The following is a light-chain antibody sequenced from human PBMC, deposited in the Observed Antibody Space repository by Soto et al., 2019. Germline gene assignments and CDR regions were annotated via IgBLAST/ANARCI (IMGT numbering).Light chain of an antibody. V-gene: IGKV3-20*01. CDR2: RIY. J-gene: IGKJ1*01. CDR3: QQYDNCPRT. CDR1: EALGRNY. Sequence: ETLLTQSPGTLSLSPGERATLSCRASEALGRNYLAWYQQKPGQAPRLLIHRIYIRAAGIPDRFTGSASGTAFTLTISRLEPEDLAVYYCQQYDNCPRTFGQGTRGEI.